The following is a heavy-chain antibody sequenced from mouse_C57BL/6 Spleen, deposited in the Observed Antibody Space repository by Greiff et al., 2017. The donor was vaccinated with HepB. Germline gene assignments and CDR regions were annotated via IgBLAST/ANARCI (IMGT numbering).Heavy chain of an antibody. D-gene: IGHD2-5*01. J-gene: IGHJ2*01. CDR1: GYSITSGYD. CDR3: AREDYSNYYFDY. Sequence: EVQRVESGPGMVKPSQSLSLTCTVTGYSITSGYDWHWIRHFPGNKLEWMGYISYSGSTNYNPSLKSRISITHDTSKNHFFLKLNSVTTEDTATYYCAREDYSNYYFDYWGQGTTLTVSS. CDR2: ISYSGST. V-gene: IGHV3-1*01.